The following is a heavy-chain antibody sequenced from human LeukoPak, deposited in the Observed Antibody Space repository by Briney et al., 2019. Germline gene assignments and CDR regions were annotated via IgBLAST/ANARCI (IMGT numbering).Heavy chain of an antibody. CDR1: GFTFSSYA. V-gene: IGHV3-23*01. D-gene: IGHD3-3*01. J-gene: IGHJ4*02. Sequence: GGSLRLSCAASGFTFSSYAMSWVRQAPGKGLEWASAISGSGGSTYYADSVKGRFTISRDNSKNTLYLQMNSLRAEDTAVYYCAKVVDRITILDYWGQGTLVTVSS. CDR3: AKVVDRITILDY. CDR2: ISGSGGST.